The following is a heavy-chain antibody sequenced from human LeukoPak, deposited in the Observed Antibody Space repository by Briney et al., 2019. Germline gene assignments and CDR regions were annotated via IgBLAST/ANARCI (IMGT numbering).Heavy chain of an antibody. D-gene: IGHD2-15*01. CDR2: INWNGGST. CDR3: AKDTLGGCSGGSCYSDYFDY. V-gene: IGHV3-20*04. CDR1: GFSFDDYG. J-gene: IGHJ4*02. Sequence: GGSLRLSCAASGFSFDDYGMSWVRQVPGKGLEWVSGINWNGGSTGYADSVKGRFTISRDNAKNSLYLQMNSLRTEDTALYYCAKDTLGGCSGGSCYSDYFDYWGQGTLVTVSS.